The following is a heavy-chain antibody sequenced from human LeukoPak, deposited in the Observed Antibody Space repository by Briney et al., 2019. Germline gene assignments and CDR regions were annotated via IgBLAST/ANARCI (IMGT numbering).Heavy chain of an antibody. Sequence: GGSLRLSCAASGITVSSNYMTWVRQAPGKGLEWVSVIYIGDNTYYAHSVKGRFTIFRDSSKNTLYLQMNSLRAEDTAVYYCARGDNGPHYSDYWGQGTLVTVSS. J-gene: IGHJ4*02. CDR3: ARGDNGPHYSDY. CDR1: GITVSSNY. D-gene: IGHD1-1*01. CDR2: IYIGDNT. V-gene: IGHV3-66*01.